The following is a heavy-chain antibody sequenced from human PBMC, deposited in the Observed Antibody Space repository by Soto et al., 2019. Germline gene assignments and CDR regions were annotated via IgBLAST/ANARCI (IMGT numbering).Heavy chain of an antibody. Sequence: QVQLVQSGAEVKKPGASVKVSCETSGYTFTNYAIYWVRQAPGQGLEWSGWINAGNGNTKYSQMFYGRHHMPMDTAASTAYMELSSLRSEDTAVYYCARESAVINPCYMDVWGKGTTVTVSS. CDR2: INAGNGNT. D-gene: IGHD3-16*02. CDR3: ARESAVINPCYMDV. V-gene: IGHV1-3*01. J-gene: IGHJ6*03. CDR1: GYTFTNYA.